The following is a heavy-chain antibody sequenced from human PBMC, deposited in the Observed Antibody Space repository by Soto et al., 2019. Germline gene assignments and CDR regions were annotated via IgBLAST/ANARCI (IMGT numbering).Heavy chain of an antibody. CDR1: GCSITSSSYY. V-gene: IGHV4-39*01. D-gene: IGHD1-26*01. CDR2: IYYSGST. J-gene: IGHJ5*02. CDR3: ATQEVGGSYVYTFDP. Sequence: SETLSLTSTVSGCSITSSSYYWGWIRHPPGKGLEWIGSIYYSGSTYYNPSLKSRVTISVDTSKNQFSLKLSSVTAADTAVYYCATQEVGGSYVYTFDPWGQGTLVTVS.